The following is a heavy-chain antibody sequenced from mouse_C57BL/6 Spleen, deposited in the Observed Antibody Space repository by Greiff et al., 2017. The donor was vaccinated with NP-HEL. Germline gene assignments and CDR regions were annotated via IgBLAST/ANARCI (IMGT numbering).Heavy chain of an antibody. V-gene: IGHV14-2*01. D-gene: IGHD2-5*01. Sequence: VQLQQSGAELVKPGASVKLSCTASGFNIKDYYMHWVKQRTEQGLEWIGRIDPEDGETKYAPTFQGKATITADTSSNTAYLQLSSLTSEDTAVYYCASEGYSNYVDYWGQGTTLTVSS. J-gene: IGHJ2*01. CDR3: ASEGYSNYVDY. CDR2: IDPEDGET. CDR1: GFNIKDYY.